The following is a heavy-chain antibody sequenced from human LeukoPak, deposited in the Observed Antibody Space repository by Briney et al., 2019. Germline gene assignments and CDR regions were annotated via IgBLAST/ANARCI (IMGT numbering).Heavy chain of an antibody. CDR3: ARGSTYSSSLYHYYYYMDV. CDR2: IDPNSGGT. Sequence: GASVKVSCKASGYTFTGYYMHWVRQAPGQGLEWMGWIDPNSGGTNYAQKFQGRVTMTRDTSISTAYMELSRLRSDDTAVYYCARGSTYSSSLYHYYYYMDVWGKGTTVTVSS. D-gene: IGHD6-6*01. CDR1: GYTFTGYY. V-gene: IGHV1-2*02. J-gene: IGHJ6*03.